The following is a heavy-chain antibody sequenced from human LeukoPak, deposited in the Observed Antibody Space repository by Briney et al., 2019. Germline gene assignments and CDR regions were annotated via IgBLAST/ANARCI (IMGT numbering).Heavy chain of an antibody. V-gene: IGHV3-7*03. CDR1: GFTFSSSW. Sequence: GGSLRLSCAASGFTFSSSWMSWVRQAPGKGLEWVANIKEDGGAKYYVDSVKGRFTISRDNAKNSLYLQMNSLRAEDTALYYCAKDAYRYCSGGSCYAGFDYWGQGTLVTVSS. CDR2: IKEDGGAK. J-gene: IGHJ4*02. CDR3: AKDAYRYCSGGSCYAGFDY. D-gene: IGHD2-15*01.